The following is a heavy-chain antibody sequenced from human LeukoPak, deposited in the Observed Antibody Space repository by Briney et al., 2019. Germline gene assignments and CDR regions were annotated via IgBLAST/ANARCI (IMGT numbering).Heavy chain of an antibody. V-gene: IGHV4-59*08. Sequence: SETLSLTCTVSGGSTSSYYWSWIRQPPGTGLEWVGYIYYSGSTNYNPSLKSRVTISVDTSKNQFSLKLSSVTAADTAMYYCATGGTDDAFDIWGQGTMVTVSS. J-gene: IGHJ3*02. CDR2: IYYSGST. CDR1: GGSTSSYY. D-gene: IGHD1-7*01. CDR3: ATGGTDDAFDI.